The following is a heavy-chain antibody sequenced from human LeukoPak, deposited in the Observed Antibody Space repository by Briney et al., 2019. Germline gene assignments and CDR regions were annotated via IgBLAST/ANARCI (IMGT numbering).Heavy chain of an antibody. V-gene: IGHV3-21*01. CDR2: ISSSSDFI. CDR1: GFIFSSYS. CDR3: ARERIKGATVTVDY. Sequence: PGGSLRLSCAASGFIFSSYSMNWVRQAPGKGLEWVSSISSSSDFIYYIDSVKGRFTISRDNAKNSLYLQMNSLRAEDTAVYYCARERIKGATVTVDYWGQGTLVTVSS. D-gene: IGHD4-17*01. J-gene: IGHJ4*02.